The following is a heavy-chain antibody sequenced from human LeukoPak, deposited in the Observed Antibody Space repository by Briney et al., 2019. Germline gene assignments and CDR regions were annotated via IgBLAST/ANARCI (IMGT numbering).Heavy chain of an antibody. CDR3: AKGGVDILTGYRPRYYFDY. J-gene: IGHJ4*02. CDR2: ISGSGGST. Sequence: PGGSLRLSCAASGFTFSSYAMSWVRQAPGKGLEWVSAISGSGGSTYYADSVKGRFTISRDNSKNTLYLQMNSLRAEDTAVYYCAKGGVDILTGYRPRYYFDYWGQGTLVTVSS. CDR1: GFTFSSYA. V-gene: IGHV3-23*01. D-gene: IGHD3-9*01.